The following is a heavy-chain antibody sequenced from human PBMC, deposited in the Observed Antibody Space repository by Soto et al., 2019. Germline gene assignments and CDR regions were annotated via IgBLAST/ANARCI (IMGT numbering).Heavy chain of an antibody. J-gene: IGHJ4*02. CDR2: IYHSGST. CDR3: ARGASYYYDSSGYYYFDY. V-gene: IGHV4-30-2*01. CDR1: GGSISSGGYS. D-gene: IGHD3-22*01. Sequence: PSETLSLTCAVSGGSISSGGYSWIWIRQPPGKGLEWIGYIYHSGSTYYNPSLKSRVTISVDRSKNQFSLKLSSVTAADTAVYYCARGASYYYDSSGYYYFDYWGQGTLVTVSS.